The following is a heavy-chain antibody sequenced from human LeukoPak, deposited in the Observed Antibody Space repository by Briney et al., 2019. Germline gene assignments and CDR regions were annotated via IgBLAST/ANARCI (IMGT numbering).Heavy chain of an antibody. J-gene: IGHJ4*02. V-gene: IGHV3-15*01. CDR3: TSDDPVNRS. Sequence: PGGSLRLSCAASGFAFSNAWMSWVRQAPGKGLEWVGRIKSKTNGEITDYAAPLKGRFTISRDDSKNTLFLQVNTLKTEDTAMYYCTSDDPVNRSWGQGTLVTVSS. CDR1: GFAFSNAW. CDR2: IKSKTNGEIT.